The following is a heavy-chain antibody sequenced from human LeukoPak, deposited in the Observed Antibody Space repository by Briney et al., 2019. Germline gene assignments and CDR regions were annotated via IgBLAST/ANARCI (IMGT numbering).Heavy chain of an antibody. CDR1: GFTFSSYS. V-gene: IGHV3-9*01. Sequence: PGGSLRLSCAASGFTFSSYSMNWVRQAPGKGLEWVSGISWNSGSIGYADSVKGRFTISRDNAKNSLYLQMNSLRAEDTALYYCAKVRSGSSPFDYWGQGTLVTVSS. CDR2: ISWNSGSI. J-gene: IGHJ4*02. D-gene: IGHD6-19*01. CDR3: AKVRSGSSPFDY.